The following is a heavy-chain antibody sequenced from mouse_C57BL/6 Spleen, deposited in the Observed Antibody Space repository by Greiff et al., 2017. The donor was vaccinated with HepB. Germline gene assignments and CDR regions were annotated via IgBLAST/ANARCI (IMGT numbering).Heavy chain of an antibody. V-gene: IGHV5-6*01. CDR2: ISSGGSYT. CDR1: GFTFSSYG. J-gene: IGHJ3*01. CDR3: ARQEGITTVVAPFAY. D-gene: IGHD1-1*01. Sequence: EVMLVESGGDLVKPGGSLKLSCAASGFTFSSYGMSWVRQTPDKRLEWVATISSGGSYTYYPDSVKGRFTISRDNAKNTLYLQMSSLKSEDTAMYYCARQEGITTVVAPFAYWGQGTLVTVSA.